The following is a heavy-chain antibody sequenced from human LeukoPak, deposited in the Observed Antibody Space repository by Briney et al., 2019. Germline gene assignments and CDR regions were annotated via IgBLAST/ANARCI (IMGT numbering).Heavy chain of an antibody. J-gene: IGHJ4*02. D-gene: IGHD5-12*01. CDR3: ARGRGVWLRSFPDY. CDR2: IYYSGST. CDR1: GGSISSSSYY. Sequence: PSETLSLTCTVSGGSISSSSYYWGWIRQPPGKGLEWIGSIYYSGSTYYNPSLKSRVTISVDTSKNQFSLKLSSVTAADTAVYYCARGRGVWLRSFPDYWGQGTLVTVSS. V-gene: IGHV4-39*01.